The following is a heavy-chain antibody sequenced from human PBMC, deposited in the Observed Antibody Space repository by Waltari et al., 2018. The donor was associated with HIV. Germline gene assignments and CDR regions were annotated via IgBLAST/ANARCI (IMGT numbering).Heavy chain of an antibody. Sequence: QVQLLQSGPEVRKPGASVKVSCRASGYNFTGYYMHWVRQAPGQGREWMGWINPNSGNTHLSQVFKGKVTMTRGTSSRTAYLEMRRLESDDTAIYYCARDGVGDAAFDYWGQGTLVTVS. CDR3: ARDGVGDAAFDY. CDR1: GYNFTGYY. J-gene: IGHJ4*02. CDR2: INPNSGNT. V-gene: IGHV1-2*02. D-gene: IGHD1-26*01.